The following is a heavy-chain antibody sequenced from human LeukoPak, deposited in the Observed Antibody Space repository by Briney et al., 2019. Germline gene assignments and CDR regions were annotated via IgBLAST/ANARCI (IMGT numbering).Heavy chain of an antibody. V-gene: IGHV3-15*01. Sequence: GGSLRLSCAVSGFTSSNAWMSWVRQAPGKGLEWVGRIKSKTDGGTRDYAAPVKGRFTISRNDSKNTLYLQMNSLKTEDTAVYYCTTFDYAAFLIWGQGTMVTVSS. D-gene: IGHD4/OR15-4a*01. J-gene: IGHJ3*02. CDR2: IKSKTDGGTR. CDR3: TTFDYAAFLI. CDR1: GFTSSNAW.